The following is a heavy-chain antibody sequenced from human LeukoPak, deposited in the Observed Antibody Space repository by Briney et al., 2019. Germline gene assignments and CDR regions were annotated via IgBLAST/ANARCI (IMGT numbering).Heavy chain of an antibody. V-gene: IGHV3-23*01. D-gene: IGHD3-22*01. CDR1: GFTFSSYA. CDR3: AKDVRSSGYYY. J-gene: IGHJ4*02. Sequence: GRSLRLSCAASGFTFSSYAMHWVRQAPGKGLEWVSAISGSGGSTYYADSVKGRFTISRDNSKNTLYLQMNSLRAEDTAVYYCAKDVRSSGYYYWGQGTLVTVSS. CDR2: ISGSGGST.